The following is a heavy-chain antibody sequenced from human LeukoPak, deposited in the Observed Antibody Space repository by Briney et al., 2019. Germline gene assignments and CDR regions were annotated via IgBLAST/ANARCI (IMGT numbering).Heavy chain of an antibody. Sequence: GGSLRLSCAASGFTFSSYSMNWVRQAPGKGLEWVSSISSSSSYIYYADSVKGRFTISRDNAKNSLYLQMNSLRAEDTAVYYCARDGSIVVVPAVKGYMDVWGKGTTVTVSS. J-gene: IGHJ6*03. CDR1: GFTFSSYS. D-gene: IGHD2-2*01. CDR3: ARDGSIVVVPAVKGYMDV. V-gene: IGHV3-21*01. CDR2: ISSSSSYI.